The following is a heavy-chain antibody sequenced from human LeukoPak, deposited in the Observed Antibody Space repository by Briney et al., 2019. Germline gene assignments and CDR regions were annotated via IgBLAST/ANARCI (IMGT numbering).Heavy chain of an antibody. CDR3: ARSATGDRFDY. Sequence: GGPLRLSCAASGFTVSSNYMSWVRQAPGKGLEWVSVIYSGGSTYYADSVKGRFTISRDNSKNTLYLQMNSLRAEDTAVYYCARSATGDRFDYWGQGTLVTVSS. D-gene: IGHD3-16*01. J-gene: IGHJ4*02. CDR1: GFTVSSNY. V-gene: IGHV3-53*01. CDR2: IYSGGST.